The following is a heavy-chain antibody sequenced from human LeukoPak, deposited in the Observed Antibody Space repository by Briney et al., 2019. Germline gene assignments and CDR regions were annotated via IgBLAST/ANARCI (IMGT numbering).Heavy chain of an antibody. V-gene: IGHV3-30*02. J-gene: IGHJ4*02. CDR3: ARDNSGSSYFDY. D-gene: IGHD1-26*01. CDR2: IRYDVTSK. Sequence: GSLRLSCAASGFTFSDCDMHWVRQAPGKGLEWVALIRYDVTSKSYADSVKGRFTISRDNSKNTLYLQMNSLRAEDTAVYYCARDNSGSSYFDYWGQGTLVTVSS. CDR1: GFTFSDCD.